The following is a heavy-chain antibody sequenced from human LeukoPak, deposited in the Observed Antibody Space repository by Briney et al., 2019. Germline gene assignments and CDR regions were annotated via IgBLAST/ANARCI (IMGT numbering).Heavy chain of an antibody. CDR3: AKDRLVRYSYYGMDV. D-gene: IGHD6-19*01. V-gene: IGHV3-23*01. Sequence: GGSLRLSCAASGFTFSSYAMGWVRQAPGKGLEWVSAISGNGGSTYYADSVKGRFTISRDNSKNTLYLQMNSLRAEDTVVYYCAKDRLVRYSYYGMDVWGQGTTVTVSS. CDR2: ISGNGGST. CDR1: GFTFSSYA. J-gene: IGHJ6*02.